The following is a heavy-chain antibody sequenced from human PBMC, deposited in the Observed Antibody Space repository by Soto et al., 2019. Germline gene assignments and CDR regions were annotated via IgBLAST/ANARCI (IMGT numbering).Heavy chain of an antibody. CDR1: GYTFTSYD. CDR3: ATSYGDSYYYYYGMDV. CDR2: MNPNSGNT. D-gene: IGHD4-17*01. Sequence: ASVKVSCKASGYTFTSYDINWVRQATGQGLEWMGWMNPNSGNTGYAQKFQGRVTMTRNTSISTAYLQWSTLKASDTATYYCATSYGDSYYYYYGMDVWGQGTTVTVSS. V-gene: IGHV1-8*01. J-gene: IGHJ6*02.